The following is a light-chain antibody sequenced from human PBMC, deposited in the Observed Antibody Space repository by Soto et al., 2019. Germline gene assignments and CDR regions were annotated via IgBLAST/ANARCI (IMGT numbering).Light chain of an antibody. CDR2: DAS. J-gene: IGKJ4*01. Sequence: EIVLTQSPSSLSSSPGGRATLSCRVSQSINSYLAWYQQKLGKAPRLLIYDASIRATGIPARFSGSGSGTDFTLTISSLEPEDFGVYYCQQRYSWPLTFGGGTKVEIK. CDR3: QQRYSWPLT. V-gene: IGKV3-11*01. CDR1: QSINSY.